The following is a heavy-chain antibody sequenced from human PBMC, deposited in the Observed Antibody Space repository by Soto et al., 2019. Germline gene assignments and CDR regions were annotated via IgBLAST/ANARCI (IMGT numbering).Heavy chain of an antibody. D-gene: IGHD2-2*01. CDR2: IYYSGST. J-gene: IGHJ4*02. Sequence: SETLSLTCTVSGGSISSYYWSWIRQPPGKGLEWIGYIYYSGSTNYNPSLKSRVTISVDTSKNQFSLKLSSVTAADTAVYYCARDRVDCSSTSCTALGFDYWGQGTLVTVSS. V-gene: IGHV4-59*01. CDR3: ARDRVDCSSTSCTALGFDY. CDR1: GGSISSYY.